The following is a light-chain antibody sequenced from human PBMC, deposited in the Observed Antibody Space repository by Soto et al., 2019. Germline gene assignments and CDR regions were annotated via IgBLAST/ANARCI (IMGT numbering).Light chain of an antibody. Sequence: EVVSTQSPGTLSLSPGERATLSCRTSQSVVNYQLAWYRQKPGQAPRLLIYNTFHRATGIPDRFSGTGSETDFTLTISRLEPEDFAVYHCQQYGALPPTFGQGTKVDIK. CDR2: NTF. V-gene: IGKV3-20*01. CDR1: QSVVNYQ. J-gene: IGKJ1*01. CDR3: QQYGALPPT.